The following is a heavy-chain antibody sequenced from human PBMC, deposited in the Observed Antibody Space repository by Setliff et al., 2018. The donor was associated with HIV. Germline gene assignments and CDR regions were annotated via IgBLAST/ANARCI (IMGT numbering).Heavy chain of an antibody. CDR2: INSDGSTT. CDR1: GFTFSNHW. CDR3: AKNWNYGRDAFDI. V-gene: IGHV3-74*01. Sequence: GGSLRLSCAASGFTFSNHWMHWVRQAPGKGLVWVSHINSDGSTTNYADSVKGRFTISRDNAKNTLYLEMNSLTAEDTAVYYCAKNWNYGRDAFDIWGQGTMVTVSS. J-gene: IGHJ3*02. D-gene: IGHD1-7*01.